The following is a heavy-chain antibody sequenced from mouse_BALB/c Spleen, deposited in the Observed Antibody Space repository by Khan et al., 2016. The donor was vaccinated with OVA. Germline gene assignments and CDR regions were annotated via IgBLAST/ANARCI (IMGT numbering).Heavy chain of an antibody. CDR1: GYTFTNYG. CDR3: ARRCRTAFPLNYYPLDY. Sequence: QIQLVQSGPELKKPGETVKISCKATGYTFTNYGLNWVKQAPGKVLKWMGWINTNTGEPTYAEEFKGHFAFSLETFANTAFLQINTLKHEDTATYFCARRCRTAFPLNYYPLDYWGQGTSVTVSS. V-gene: IGHV9-3*02. D-gene: IGHD1-2*01. J-gene: IGHJ4*01. CDR2: INTNTGEP.